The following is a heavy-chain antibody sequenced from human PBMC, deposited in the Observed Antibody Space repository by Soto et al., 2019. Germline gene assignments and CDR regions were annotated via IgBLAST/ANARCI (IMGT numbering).Heavy chain of an antibody. CDR3: ATLPPRVVASLLPIPT. V-gene: IGHV4-4*02. Sequence: VQLRQSGPGLVKPSGTLSLTCAVSGGSISSSNWWTWVRQAPGKGLEWIGEIYHSGNTYYNPSLKGRVPITVDQSNNQFSLKLPSVTAAATAVYYCATLPPRVVASLLPIPTWGQGTLVTVSS. CDR1: GGSISSSNW. CDR2: IYHSGNT. J-gene: IGHJ5*02. D-gene: IGHD1-26*01.